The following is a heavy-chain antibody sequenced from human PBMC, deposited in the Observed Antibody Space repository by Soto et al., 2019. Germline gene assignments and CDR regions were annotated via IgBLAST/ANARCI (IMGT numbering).Heavy chain of an antibody. CDR3: ARMPGGIAAAGTRYSEL. CDR2: IIPILGIA. V-gene: IGHV1-69*02. CDR1: GGTFSSYT. J-gene: IGHJ2*01. D-gene: IGHD6-13*01. Sequence: QVQLVQSGAEVKKPGSSVKVSCKASGGTFSSYTISWVRQAPGQGLEWMGRIIPILGIANYAQKFQGRVTITADKSTSTSYMELSSLRSEDTAGYYCARMPGGIAAAGTRYSELWGRGTLVTVSS.